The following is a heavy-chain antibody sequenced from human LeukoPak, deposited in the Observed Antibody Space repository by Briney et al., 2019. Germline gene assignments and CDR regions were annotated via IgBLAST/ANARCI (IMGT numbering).Heavy chain of an antibody. D-gene: IGHD6-13*01. J-gene: IGHJ6*02. CDR1: GYSFTSYW. CDR3: ATGHSSSWFEDYYGMDV. Sequence: GESLKISCKGSGYSFTSYWIGWVRQMPGKGLEWMGIIYPGDSDTRYSPSFQGQVTISADKSISTAYLQWSSLKASDTAMYYSATGHSSSWFEDYYGMDVWGQGTTVTVSS. CDR2: IYPGDSDT. V-gene: IGHV5-51*01.